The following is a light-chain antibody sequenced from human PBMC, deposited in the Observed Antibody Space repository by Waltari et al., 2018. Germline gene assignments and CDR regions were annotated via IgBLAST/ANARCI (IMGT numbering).Light chain of an antibody. Sequence: QSALTQPASVSGSPGQSITISCTGTSSDVGGYDYVSWYQQHPGKAPKLMIYDVSNRPSGVSNRVSGSKSGNTASLTISGLQAEDEADYYCSSYTTGSTLVVFGGGTKLTVL. CDR3: SSYTTGSTLVV. J-gene: IGLJ2*01. V-gene: IGLV2-14*03. CDR1: SSDVGGYDY. CDR2: DVS.